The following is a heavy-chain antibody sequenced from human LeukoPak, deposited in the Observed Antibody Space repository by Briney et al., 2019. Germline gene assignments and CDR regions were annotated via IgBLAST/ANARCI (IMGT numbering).Heavy chain of an antibody. CDR2: IYYSGST. CDR1: GYSISSGYY. Sequence: SETLSLTCTVSGYSISSGYYWGWIRQPPGKGLEWIGYIYYSGSTNYNPSLKSRVTISVDTSKNQFSLKLSSVTAADTAVYYCARVSLQEKIDYWGQGTLVTVSS. J-gene: IGHJ4*02. CDR3: ARVSLQEKIDY. D-gene: IGHD4-11*01. V-gene: IGHV4-61*01.